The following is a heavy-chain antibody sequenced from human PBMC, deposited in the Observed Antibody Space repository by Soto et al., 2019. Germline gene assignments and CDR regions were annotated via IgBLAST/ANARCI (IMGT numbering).Heavy chain of an antibody. CDR3: ARDRAGGYCSGGSCYSADY. Sequence: GASVKVSCKASGGTFSSYTISWVRQAPGQGLEWMGRIIPILGIANYAQKFQGRVTITADKSTSTAYMELSSLRSEDTAVYYCARDRAGGYCSGGSCYSADYWGQGTLVTVSS. D-gene: IGHD2-15*01. V-gene: IGHV1-69*04. CDR1: GGTFSSYT. CDR2: IIPILGIA. J-gene: IGHJ4*02.